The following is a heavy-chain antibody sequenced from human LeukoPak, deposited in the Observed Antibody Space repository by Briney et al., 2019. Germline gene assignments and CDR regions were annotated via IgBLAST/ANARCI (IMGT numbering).Heavy chain of an antibody. Sequence: SETLSLTCTVSGGSISSGSYYWSWIRQPAGKGLEWIGRIYTSGSTNYNPSLKSRVTISVDTSKNQFSLKLSSATAADTAVYYCARVSAKVVIDYWGQGTLVTVSS. V-gene: IGHV4-61*02. D-gene: IGHD3-22*01. CDR2: IYTSGST. CDR3: ARVSAKVVIDY. CDR1: GGSISSGSYY. J-gene: IGHJ4*02.